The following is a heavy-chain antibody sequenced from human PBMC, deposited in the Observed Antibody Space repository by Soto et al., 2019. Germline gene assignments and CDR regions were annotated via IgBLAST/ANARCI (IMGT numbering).Heavy chain of an antibody. J-gene: IGHJ6*02. D-gene: IGHD6-19*01. V-gene: IGHV6-1*01. CDR1: GDSVSSNSAA. Sequence: SQTLSLTCAISGDSVSSNSAAWNWIRQSPSRGLEWLGRTYYRSKWYNDYAVSVKSRITINPDTSKNQFSLQLNSVTPEDTAVYYCARASQQWLVPQFYYYYYGMDVWGQGTTVTVSS. CDR3: ARASQQWLVPQFYYYYYGMDV. CDR2: TYYRSKWYN.